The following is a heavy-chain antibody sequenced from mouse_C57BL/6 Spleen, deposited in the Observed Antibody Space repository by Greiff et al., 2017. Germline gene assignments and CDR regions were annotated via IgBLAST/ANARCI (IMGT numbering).Heavy chain of an antibody. V-gene: IGHV1-7*01. CDR2: INPSSGYT. J-gene: IGHJ1*03. Sequence: QVQLQQSGAELAKPGASVKLSCKASGYTFTSYWMHWVKQRPGQGLEWIGYINPSSGYTKYNQKFKDKATLTADKSSSTAYMQLSSLTYEDSAVXYCARGVPAWYFDVWGTGTTVTVSS. CDR1: GYTFTSYW. CDR3: ARGVPAWYFDV.